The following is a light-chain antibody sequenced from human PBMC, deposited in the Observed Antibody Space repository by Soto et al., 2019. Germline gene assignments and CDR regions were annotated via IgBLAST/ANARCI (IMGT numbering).Light chain of an antibody. J-gene: IGKJ1*01. CDR3: QQTYTTPLT. Sequence: DIPMTQSPSSLSASVGDTVTITCRAAQYIRGLLSWYQQKPGKAPKLLMHATSTLETGVPSRFSGSASGTSFTLTIRSLQPEDFATYYCQQTYTTPLTFGQGTAVEV. V-gene: IGKV1-39*01. CDR1: QYIRGL. CDR2: ATS.